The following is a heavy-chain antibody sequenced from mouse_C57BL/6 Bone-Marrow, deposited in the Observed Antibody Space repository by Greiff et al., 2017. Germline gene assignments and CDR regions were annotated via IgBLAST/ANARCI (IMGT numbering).Heavy chain of an antibody. D-gene: IGHD2-3*01. V-gene: IGHV5-12*01. CDR3: ASRGWLLEEFYYAMDY. J-gene: IGHJ4*01. Sequence: EVKLVESGGGLVQPGGSLKLSCAASGFTFSDYYMYWVRQTPEKRLGWVAYISNGCGSTYYPDTVKGRFTISRDNAKNTLYLQMSRLKSEDTAMYYCASRGWLLEEFYYAMDYWGQGTSVTVSS. CDR1: GFTFSDYY. CDR2: ISNGCGST.